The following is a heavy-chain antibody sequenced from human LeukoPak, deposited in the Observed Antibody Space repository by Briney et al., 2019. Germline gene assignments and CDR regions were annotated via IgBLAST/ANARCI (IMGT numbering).Heavy chain of an antibody. D-gene: IGHD5-12*01. CDR2: ISDSGGST. Sequence: PGGSLRLSCAASGFTVSSNYMSWVRQAPGKGLEWVSAISDSGGSTYYGDSVKGRFTISRDNSKNTLYLQMSSLRVEDTAVYYCAKDAEGGYDYPRHFDSWGQGTLVTASS. CDR1: GFTVSSNY. CDR3: AKDAEGGYDYPRHFDS. V-gene: IGHV3-23*01. J-gene: IGHJ4*02.